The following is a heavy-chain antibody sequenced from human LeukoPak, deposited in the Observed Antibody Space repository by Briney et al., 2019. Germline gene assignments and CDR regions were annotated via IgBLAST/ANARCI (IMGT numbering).Heavy chain of an antibody. D-gene: IGHD3-22*01. Sequence: SVKVSCKASGGTFSSYAISWVRQAPGQGLEWMGGIIPIFGTANYAQKFQGRVTITADKSTSTAYMELSRLRSDDTAVYYCARVYYYDSSGYRDAFDIWGQGTMVTVSS. CDR3: ARVYYYDSSGYRDAFDI. CDR1: GGTFSSYA. CDR2: IIPIFGTA. J-gene: IGHJ3*02. V-gene: IGHV1-69*06.